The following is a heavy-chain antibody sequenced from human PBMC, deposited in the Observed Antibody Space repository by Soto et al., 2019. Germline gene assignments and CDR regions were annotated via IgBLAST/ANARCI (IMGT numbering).Heavy chain of an antibody. CDR2: IIPILGIA. CDR3: ASCSSTSCYGFFGGFHP. Sequence: QVQLVQSGAEVKKPGSSVKVSCKASGGTFSSYTISWVRQAPGQGLEWMGRIIPILGIANYAQKFQGRVTITADKSTSTAYMELSSLRSEDTAVYYCASCSSTSCYGFFGGFHPWGQGTLVTVSS. V-gene: IGHV1-69*02. D-gene: IGHD2-2*01. J-gene: IGHJ5*02. CDR1: GGTFSSYT.